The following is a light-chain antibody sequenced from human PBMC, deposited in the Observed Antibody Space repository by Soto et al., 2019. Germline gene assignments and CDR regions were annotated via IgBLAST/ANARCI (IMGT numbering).Light chain of an antibody. CDR2: DVS. CDR1: SSDVGGYNY. Sequence: QSVLTQPASVSGSPGQSITISCTGTSSDVGGYNYVSWYQQHPGKAPKLMIYDVSNRPSGVSNRFSGSKSGNTASLTISGLQAEDEADYYCSSYPSSSTIFGGGTKATVL. J-gene: IGLJ2*01. V-gene: IGLV2-14*01. CDR3: SSYPSSSTI.